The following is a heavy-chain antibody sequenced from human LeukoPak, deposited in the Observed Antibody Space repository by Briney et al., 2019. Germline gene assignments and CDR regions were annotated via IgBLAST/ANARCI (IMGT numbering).Heavy chain of an antibody. CDR2: IYYSGST. D-gene: IGHD6-13*01. CDR3: ARMRYSSSWCFDY. Sequence: PSETLSLTCTVSGGSISSYYWSWIRQPPGKGLEWIGYIYYSGSTNYNPSLKSRVTISVDTSKNQFSLKLSSVTAADTAVYYCARMRYSSSWCFDYWGQGTLVTVSS. V-gene: IGHV4-59*01. CDR1: GGSISSYY. J-gene: IGHJ4*02.